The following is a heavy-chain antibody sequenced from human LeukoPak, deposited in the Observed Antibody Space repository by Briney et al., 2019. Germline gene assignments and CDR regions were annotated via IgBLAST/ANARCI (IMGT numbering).Heavy chain of an antibody. J-gene: IGHJ4*02. Sequence: GGSLRLSCAASGFTVSSNYMSWVRQAPGKGLEWVSAISGSGGSTYYADSVKGRFTISRDNSKNTLYLQMNSLRAEDTAVYYCVRDDDRPDNGLDYWGQGTLVTVSS. CDR1: GFTVSSNY. V-gene: IGHV3-23*01. CDR3: VRDDDRPDNGLDY. D-gene: IGHD3-22*01. CDR2: ISGSGGST.